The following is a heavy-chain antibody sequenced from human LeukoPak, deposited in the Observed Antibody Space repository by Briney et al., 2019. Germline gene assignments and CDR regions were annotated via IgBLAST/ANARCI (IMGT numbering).Heavy chain of an antibody. Sequence: GGSLRLSCAASGFTFSSYEMNWVRQAPGKGLEWIPYISSSGDIHYADSVKGRFTISRDNAKNSLYLQMNSLRAEDTAVYYCASAYYYDSSGYYYWGQGTLVTVAS. CDR1: GFTFSSYE. J-gene: IGHJ4*02. D-gene: IGHD3-22*01. CDR3: ASAYYYDSSGYYY. V-gene: IGHV3-48*03. CDR2: ISSSGDI.